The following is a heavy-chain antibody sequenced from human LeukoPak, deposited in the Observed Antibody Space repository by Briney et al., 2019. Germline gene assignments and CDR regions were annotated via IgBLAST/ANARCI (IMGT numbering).Heavy chain of an antibody. CDR1: GASFNSYY. CDR3: ARDIVYFTEEDYG. V-gene: IGHV4-4*07. CDR2: IHTSGST. D-gene: IGHD4-17*01. Sequence: SETLSLTCAVSGASFNSYYRSWLGQPAGKGLEWIGRIHTSGSTDYSPSLQSRVTISIDTSQKQFSLNLSSVTAADTAVYYCARDIVYFTEEDYGWRRGTLVTVSS. J-gene: IGHJ4*02.